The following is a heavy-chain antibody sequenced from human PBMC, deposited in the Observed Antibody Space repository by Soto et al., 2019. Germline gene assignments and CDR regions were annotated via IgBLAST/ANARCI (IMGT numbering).Heavy chain of an antibody. V-gene: IGHV4-59*01. CDR1: GVSISSSY. D-gene: IGHD2-15*01. Sequence: QVQLQESGPGLVKPSETLSLTCTVSGVSISSSYWSWIRQPPGKGLEWIGYIYNSGSTNYNPSLQSRVTISVDTSKNQVSLGLSSVTAADTAVYYCARDRAFCSGRLCFSPPDYYYYMDVWGQGTTVTVS. CDR3: ARDRAFCSGRLCFSPPDYYYYMDV. CDR2: IYNSGST. J-gene: IGHJ6*03.